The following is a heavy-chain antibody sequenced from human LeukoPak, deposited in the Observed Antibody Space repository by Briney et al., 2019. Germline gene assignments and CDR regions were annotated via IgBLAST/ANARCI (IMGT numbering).Heavy chain of an antibody. CDR3: ARGFVVVVAAESFFQH. V-gene: IGHV1-2*02. CDR1: AYTFTGYY. Sequence: GASVTVSCKASAYTFTGYYMHWVRQAPGQGLEWMGWINPNTGGTNYAQKFQGRVTMTRDTSISTAYMELSSLKSDDTAVYYCARGFVVVVAAESFFQHWGQGTLVTVSS. J-gene: IGHJ1*01. CDR2: INPNTGGT. D-gene: IGHD2-15*01.